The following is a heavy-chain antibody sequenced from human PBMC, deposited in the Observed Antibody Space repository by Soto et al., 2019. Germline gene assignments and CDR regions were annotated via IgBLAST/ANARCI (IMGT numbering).Heavy chain of an antibody. Sequence: VQLVGSGGGVVQPGTSLRLSCAASGFTFKTHAMHWVRQAPGKGLEWMAVTAYDGNEKFYADSVKGRFTISRDNSKNALYLQINTLRNEDTAVYYCGKDVGDYVPYYYGVDVWGQGTTVTVSS. J-gene: IGHJ6*02. CDR3: GKDVGDYVPYYYGVDV. D-gene: IGHD1-26*01. CDR1: GFTFKTHA. V-gene: IGHV3-30*18. CDR2: TAYDGNEK.